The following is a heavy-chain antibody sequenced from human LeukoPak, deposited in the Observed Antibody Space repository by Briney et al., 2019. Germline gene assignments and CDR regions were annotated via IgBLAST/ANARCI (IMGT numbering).Heavy chain of an antibody. CDR2: ISTSGITI. Sequence: GGSLRLSCAASGFTFSDYYMTWIRQAPGKGLECVSYISTSGITINYVDSVRGRFTISRDNAKNSLYLQMNGLRAEDTAVCYCARGGQYFDHWGQGILVTVSS. J-gene: IGHJ4*02. CDR3: ARGGQYFDH. V-gene: IGHV3-11*01. CDR1: GFTFSDYY. D-gene: IGHD2/OR15-2a*01.